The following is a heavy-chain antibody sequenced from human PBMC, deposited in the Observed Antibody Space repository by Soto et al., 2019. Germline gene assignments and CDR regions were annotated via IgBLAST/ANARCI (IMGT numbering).Heavy chain of an antibody. CDR3: AREYSSSWYEYYFDY. V-gene: IGHV3-21*01. Sequence: GGSLRLSCAASGFTFSSDSMNWVRQAPGKGLEWVSSISSSSSYIYYADSVKGRFTISRDNAKNSLYLQMNSLRAEDTAVYYCAREYSSSWYEYYFDYWGQGTLVTVSS. D-gene: IGHD6-13*01. CDR1: GFTFSSDS. J-gene: IGHJ4*02. CDR2: ISSSSSYI.